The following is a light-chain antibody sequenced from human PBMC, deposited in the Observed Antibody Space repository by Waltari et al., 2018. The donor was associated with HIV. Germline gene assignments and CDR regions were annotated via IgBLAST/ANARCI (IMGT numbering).Light chain of an antibody. Sequence: DVVMTQSPLSLPVTLGQPASISCRSSQSLVYSDGNTYLNWFQQRPGQSPRRLIYNVSNRDSGVPDRFSGSGSGTDFTLKISRVEAEDVGVYYCMQDTHWPYTFGQGTKLEIK. CDR3: MQDTHWPYT. CDR2: NVS. CDR1: QSLVYSDGNTY. V-gene: IGKV2-30*01. J-gene: IGKJ2*01.